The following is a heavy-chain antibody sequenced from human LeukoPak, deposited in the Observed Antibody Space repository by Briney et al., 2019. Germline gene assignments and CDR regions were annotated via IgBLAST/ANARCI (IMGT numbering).Heavy chain of an antibody. CDR1: GFTFSNYG. CDR2: ISSDGNHK. CDR3: ASLLLYCSGSTCYSDY. J-gene: IGHJ4*02. V-gene: IGHV3-30*03. D-gene: IGHD2-15*01. Sequence: GGSLRLSCPASGFTFSNYGMHWVRQAPGKGLEWVAVISSDGNHKYYADSVKGRFTISRDNSKNTLYLQMNSLRTEDAAVYYCASLLLYCSGSTCYSDYWGQGTLVTVSS.